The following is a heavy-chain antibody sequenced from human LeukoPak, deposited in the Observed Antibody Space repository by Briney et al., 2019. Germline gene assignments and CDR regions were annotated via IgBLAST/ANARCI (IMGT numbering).Heavy chain of an antibody. Sequence: SETLSLACNVSGGSISSSSYYWGWIRQPPGKGLEWIGSMYYSGSSYYNPSLKSRVTISVDTSKNQFSLKLSSVTAADTAVYYCARETRSGGSLLRGNWFDPWGQGTLVTVSS. CDR2: MYYSGSS. CDR3: ARETRSGGSLLRGNWFDP. V-gene: IGHV4-39*02. J-gene: IGHJ5*02. D-gene: IGHD2-15*01. CDR1: GGSISSSSYY.